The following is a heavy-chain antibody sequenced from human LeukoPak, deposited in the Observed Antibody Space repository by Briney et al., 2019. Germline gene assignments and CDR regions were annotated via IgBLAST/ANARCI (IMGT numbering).Heavy chain of an antibody. CDR3: ARVXXYSSSWXXXXXYXYYXMDV. Sequence: ASVKVSCKASGYTFTSYGISWVRQAPGQGLEWMGWISAYNGNTNYAQKLQGRVTMTTDTSTSTAYMELRSLRSDDTAVYYCARVXXYSSSWXXXXXYXYYXMDVXGKGTTVTVSS. CDR2: ISAYNGNT. J-gene: IGHJ6*03. V-gene: IGHV1-18*01. CDR1: GYTFTSYG. D-gene: IGHD6-13*01.